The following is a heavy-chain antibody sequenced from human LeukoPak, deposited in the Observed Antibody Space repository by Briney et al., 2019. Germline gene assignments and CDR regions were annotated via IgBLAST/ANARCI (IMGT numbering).Heavy chain of an antibody. V-gene: IGHV3-23*01. CDR2: ISNDGGGT. CDR3: AKGSSGYFADL. CDR1: GFIFNNYG. D-gene: IGHD3-22*01. J-gene: IGHJ5*02. Sequence: PGGSLRLSCVASGFIFNNYGLIWVRQAPGKRLEWVSAISNDGGGTTYAASVNGRFTISRDNSKNTLFLQMNSLRAEDTALYYCAKGSSGYFADLWGQGTLVTVSS.